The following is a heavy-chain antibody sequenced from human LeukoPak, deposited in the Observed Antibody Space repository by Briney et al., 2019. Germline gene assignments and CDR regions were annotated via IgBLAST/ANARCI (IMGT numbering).Heavy chain of an antibody. D-gene: IGHD6-19*01. Sequence: PGGSLRLSCAASGFTFSSHAMSWVRQAPGKGLEWVSAISGSGGSTYYADSVKGRFTISRDNSKNTLYLQMNSLRAEDTAVYYCAKDSWSSGWYKFDYWGQGTLVTVSS. CDR3: AKDSWSSGWYKFDY. J-gene: IGHJ4*02. CDR2: ISGSGGST. CDR1: GFTFSSHA. V-gene: IGHV3-23*01.